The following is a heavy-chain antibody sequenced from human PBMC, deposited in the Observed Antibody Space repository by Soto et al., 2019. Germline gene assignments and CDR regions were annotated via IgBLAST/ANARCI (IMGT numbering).Heavy chain of an antibody. Sequence: QVQLVQSGAEVKKPGASVRVTCKASGYSFRNFGIGWVQQAPGQGLEWMGWISAYNRNAIYATKFQGRLTMTADTSTNAALMELRSMMSDDTAVYYFARENSNFDNWGLGTRVTVSS. J-gene: IGHJ4*02. CDR2: ISAYNRNA. CDR1: GYSFRNFG. CDR3: ARENSNFDN. V-gene: IGHV1-18*01. D-gene: IGHD3-22*01.